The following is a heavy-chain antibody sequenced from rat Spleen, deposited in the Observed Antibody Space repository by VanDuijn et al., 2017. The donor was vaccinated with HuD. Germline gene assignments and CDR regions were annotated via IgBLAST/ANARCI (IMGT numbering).Heavy chain of an antibody. Sequence: EVQLVESGGGLVQPGRPLKLSCVASGFTFNNYWMSWIRQAPTKGLEWVASNSYDGSATYYRDSVQGRFTISRDNAKSTLYLQMDSLRSEDTATYYCATGKYTTDYDDGGFAYWGQGTLVTVSS. V-gene: IGHV5-19*01. CDR1: GFTFNNYW. J-gene: IGHJ3*01. CDR2: NSYDGSAT. D-gene: IGHD1-6*01. CDR3: ATGKYTTDYDDGGFAY.